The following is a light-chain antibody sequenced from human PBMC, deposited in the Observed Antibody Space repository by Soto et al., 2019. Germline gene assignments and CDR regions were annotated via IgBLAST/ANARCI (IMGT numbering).Light chain of an antibody. V-gene: IGLV2-14*01. CDR3: SSYSISIAYL. J-gene: IGLJ1*01. Sequence: QSVLTQPASVSGSPGQSITISCTGTSSDVGGYDYVSWYQLHPGKAPKLMVFEVSNRPSGVSYRFSGSKSGNTASLTISGLQAEDEADYFCSSYSISIAYLFGTGTKVTVL. CDR1: SSDVGGYDY. CDR2: EVS.